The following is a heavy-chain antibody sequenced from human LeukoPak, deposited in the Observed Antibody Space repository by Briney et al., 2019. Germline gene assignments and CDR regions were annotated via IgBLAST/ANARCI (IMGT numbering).Heavy chain of an antibody. CDR1: GYTFTSYG. CDR2: ISAYNGNT. D-gene: IGHD3-9*01. V-gene: IGHV1-18*01. J-gene: IGHJ3*02. CDR3: ARDRGLENILTGYYFNDAFDI. Sequence: ASVKVSCKASGYTFTSYGISWVRQAPGQGLGWMGWISAYNGNTNYAQKLQGRVTMTTDTSTSTAYMELRSLRSDDTAVYYCARDRGLENILTGYYFNDAFDIWGQGTMVTVSS.